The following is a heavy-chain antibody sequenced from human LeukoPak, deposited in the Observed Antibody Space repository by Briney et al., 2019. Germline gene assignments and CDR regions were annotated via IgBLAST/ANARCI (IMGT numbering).Heavy chain of an antibody. V-gene: IGHV6-1*01. Sequence: SQTLSLTCAISGDSVSSNSAAWNWIRQSPSRGLEWLGRTYYRSKWYNDYAVSVKSRITIIPDTSKNQFSLQLNSVTPEDTAVYYCARQRPTSYSDSSGYYFVDYWGQGTLVTVSS. CDR2: TYYRSKWYN. CDR3: ARQRPTSYSDSSGYYFVDY. D-gene: IGHD3-22*01. CDR1: GDSVSSNSAA. J-gene: IGHJ4*02.